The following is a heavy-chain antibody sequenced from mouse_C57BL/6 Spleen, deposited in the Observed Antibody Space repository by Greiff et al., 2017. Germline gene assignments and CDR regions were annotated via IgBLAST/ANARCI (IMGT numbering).Heavy chain of an antibody. CDR2: IYPGSGST. D-gene: IGHD3-2*01. CDR3: AKSWLDSPFAY. Sequence: QVKLQQSGAELVKPGASVKMSCKASGYTFTSYWITWVKQRPGQGLEWIGDIYPGSGSTNYNEKFKSKATRTVDTSSSTAYMQLSSLTSEDAAVYYCAKSWLDSPFAYWGQGTLVTVSA. V-gene: IGHV1-55*01. CDR1: GYTFTSYW. J-gene: IGHJ3*01.